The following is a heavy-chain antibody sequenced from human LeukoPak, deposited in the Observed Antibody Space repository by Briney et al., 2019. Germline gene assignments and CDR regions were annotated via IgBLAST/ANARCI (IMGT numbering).Heavy chain of an antibody. CDR2: IRGDGATM. J-gene: IGHJ1*01. CDR1: GFTFRSHA. D-gene: IGHD1-26*01. V-gene: IGHV3-23*01. CDR3: ATSIVGLTYDEHFQH. Sequence: GGSLRLSCAASGFTFRSHAMSWVRRAPGRGLEWVSAIRGDGATMFYADSVKGRITVSRDNSKNTLYLQMNSLRAEDTAVYYCATSIVGLTYDEHFQHWGQGTLVTVSS.